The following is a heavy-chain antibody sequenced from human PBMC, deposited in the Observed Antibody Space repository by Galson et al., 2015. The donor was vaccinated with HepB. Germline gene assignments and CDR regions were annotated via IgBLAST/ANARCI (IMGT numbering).Heavy chain of an antibody. CDR1: GFTFGDYA. CDR2: IRTETYGGTT. J-gene: IGHJ4*02. CDR3: TRDLGYYYGSGSDY. D-gene: IGHD3-10*01. Sequence: SLRPSCASSGFTFGDYAMNWVRQAPGKGLEWVAFIRTETYGGTTEYAASVKGRFTIFRDDSNSIAYLQMNSLKIADTAVYYCTRDLGYYYGSGSDYWGQGTLVTVSS. V-gene: IGHV3-49*04.